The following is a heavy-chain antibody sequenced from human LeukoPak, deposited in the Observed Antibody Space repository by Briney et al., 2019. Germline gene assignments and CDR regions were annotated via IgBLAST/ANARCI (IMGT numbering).Heavy chain of an antibody. J-gene: IGHJ4*02. D-gene: IGHD3/OR15-3a*01. Sequence: GGSLRLSCAASGFTFSSYTMNWVRQAPGKGLEWVSSIRSSSSYIYYADSLKGRFTISRDNAKNSLYLQMNSLRAEDTAVYYCARDRNTAWPGQYFDFWGQGTLVTVSS. V-gene: IGHV3-21*01. CDR2: IRSSSSYI. CDR1: GFTFSSYT. CDR3: ARDRNTAWPGQYFDF.